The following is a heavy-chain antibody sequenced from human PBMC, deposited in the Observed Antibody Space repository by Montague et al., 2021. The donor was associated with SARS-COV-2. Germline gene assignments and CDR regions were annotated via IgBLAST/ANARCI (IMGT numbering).Heavy chain of an antibody. CDR2: IKEDGSAQ. CDR3: ASNSGWSVDR. Sequence: SLRLSCAASGFTFSNYWVSWVRQTPEKRLEWVANIKEDGSAQYYVDSVEGRFTASRDNARTSLYLQMNSLRADDTAVYFCASNSGWSVDRWGQGTLVTVSS. D-gene: IGHD6-19*01. V-gene: IGHV3-7*01. J-gene: IGHJ5*02. CDR1: GFTFSNYW.